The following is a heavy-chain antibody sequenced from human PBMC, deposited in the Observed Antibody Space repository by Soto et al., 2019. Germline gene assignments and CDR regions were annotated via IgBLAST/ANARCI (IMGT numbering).Heavy chain of an antibody. CDR1: GGTFSSHV. D-gene: IGHD3-10*01. J-gene: IGHJ4*02. Sequence: QVQLVQSGAEVKKPGSSVKVSCKASGGTFSSHVFNWVRQAPGQGLEWMGGIMPIIGTANYAQKFQGRVTSTADESTSTAYMELSSLRSEDTAVYYCARDLEFRDGNISHLDYWVQGTLVTVSS. CDR3: ARDLEFRDGNISHLDY. V-gene: IGHV1-69*01. CDR2: IMPIIGTA.